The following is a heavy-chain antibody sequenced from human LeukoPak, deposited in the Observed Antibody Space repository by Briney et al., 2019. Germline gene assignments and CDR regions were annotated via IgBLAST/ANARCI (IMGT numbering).Heavy chain of an antibody. Sequence: PSETLSLTCTVSGGSITSSSYYWGWIRQPPGKGLEWIGSTYYSGSTYYNPSLKSRVTISVDTSKNQFSLKLSSVTAADTAVYYCARRSSRVGGVIYPFDYWGQGTLVTVSS. V-gene: IGHV4-39*01. J-gene: IGHJ4*02. D-gene: IGHD3-10*01. CDR1: GGSITSSSYY. CDR3: ARRSSRVGGVIYPFDY. CDR2: TYYSGST.